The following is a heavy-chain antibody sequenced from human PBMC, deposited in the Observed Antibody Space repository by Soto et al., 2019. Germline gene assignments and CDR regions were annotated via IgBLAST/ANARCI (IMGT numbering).Heavy chain of an antibody. CDR1: GGTFSNYA. D-gene: IGHD5-12*01. V-gene: IGHV1-69*13. CDR3: ARPVEMATISRSYLFY. CDR2: IIPIFGTA. Sequence: ASVKVSCKASGGTFSNYAINWVRQAPGQGLEWMGGIIPIFGTANYAQKFQGRVTITADESTSTAYLDLSSLRSEDTALYYCARPVEMATISRSYLFYWGQGTLVTVSS. J-gene: IGHJ4*02.